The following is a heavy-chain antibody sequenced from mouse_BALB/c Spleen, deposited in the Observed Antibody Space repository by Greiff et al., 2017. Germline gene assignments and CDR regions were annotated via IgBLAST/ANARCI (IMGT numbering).Heavy chain of an antibody. CDR3: ARRHYYGSSSYWYFDV. Sequence: VQLQQSGPGLVKPSQSLSLTCSVTGYSITSGYYWNWIRQFPGNKLEWMGYISYDGSNNYNPSLKNRISITRDTSKNQFFLKLNSVTTEDTATYYCARRHYYGSSSYWYFDVWGAGTTVTVSS. CDR1: GYSITSGYY. J-gene: IGHJ1*01. V-gene: IGHV3-6*02. D-gene: IGHD1-1*01. CDR2: ISYDGSN.